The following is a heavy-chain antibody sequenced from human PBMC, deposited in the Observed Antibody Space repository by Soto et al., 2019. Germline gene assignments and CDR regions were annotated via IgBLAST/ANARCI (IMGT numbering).Heavy chain of an antibody. J-gene: IGHJ5*02. CDR2: IIPIFGTT. CDR3: ARDRTDSGYYTNWLDP. CDR1: GGTFGSDA. D-gene: IGHD3-22*01. Sequence: SVKLYCKASGGTFGSDAITWVRQAPGQGLEWVGRIIPIFGTTNYAQNLQGRVTISADKSTLTSYMELHSLTSDDTALYYCARDRTDSGYYTNWLDPWGQGTEVTVS. V-gene: IGHV1-69*06.